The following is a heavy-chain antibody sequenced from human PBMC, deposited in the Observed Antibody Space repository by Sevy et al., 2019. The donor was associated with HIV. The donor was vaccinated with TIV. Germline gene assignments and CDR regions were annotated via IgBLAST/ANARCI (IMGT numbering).Heavy chain of an antibody. J-gene: IGHJ4*02. CDR3: VREGLGGFSYSLDC. Sequence: GGSLRLSCAASGFTFSSYWMSWVRQAPGKGLEWVATMKEDGSEKSYVDSVKGRFTISRDNAKNSLYLQMNSLGVDDMALYYCVREGLGGFSYSLDCWGQGTLVTVSS. CDR1: GFTFSSYW. V-gene: IGHV3-7*01. D-gene: IGHD5-18*01. CDR2: MKEDGSEK.